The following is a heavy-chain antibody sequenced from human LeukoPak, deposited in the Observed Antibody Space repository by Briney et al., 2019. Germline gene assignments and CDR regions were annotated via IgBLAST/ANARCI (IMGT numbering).Heavy chain of an antibody. D-gene: IGHD2/OR15-2a*01. Sequence: PSETLSLTCTVSGGSISSGDYYWSWIRQPPGKGLEWIGYIYYSGSTYYNPSLKSRVTISVDTSKNQFSLKLSSVTAADTAVYYCAGHHPRNTVDFWGQGTLVTVSS. J-gene: IGHJ4*02. CDR3: AGHHPRNTVDF. V-gene: IGHV4-30-4*01. CDR1: GGSISSGDYY. CDR2: IYYSGST.